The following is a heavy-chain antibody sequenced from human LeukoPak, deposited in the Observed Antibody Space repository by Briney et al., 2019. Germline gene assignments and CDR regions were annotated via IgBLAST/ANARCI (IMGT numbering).Heavy chain of an antibody. CDR3: AKDLHTAMATDY. CDR2: ISYDGSNK. J-gene: IGHJ4*02. CDR1: GFTFSSYG. D-gene: IGHD5-18*01. Sequence: GGSLRLSCAASGFTFSSYGMHWVRQAPGKGLEWVAVISYDGSNKYCADSVKGRFTISRDNSKNTLYLQMNSLRAEDTAVYYCAKDLHTAMATDYWGQGTLVTVSS. V-gene: IGHV3-30*18.